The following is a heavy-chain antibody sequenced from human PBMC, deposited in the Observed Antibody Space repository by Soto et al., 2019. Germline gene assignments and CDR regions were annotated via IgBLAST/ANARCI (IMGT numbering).Heavy chain of an antibody. V-gene: IGHV1-69*01. CDR2: IIPIFGTA. J-gene: IGHJ4*02. Sequence: QVQLVQSGAEVKKPGSSVKVSCKASGGTFSSYAISWVRQAPGQGLEWMGGIIPIFGTANYAQKFQGRVTITADESTSTAYMELSSLRSEDTAVYYCARETSYYDFWSGYYYFDYWGQGTLVTVSS. D-gene: IGHD3-3*01. CDR1: GGTFSSYA. CDR3: ARETSYYDFWSGYYYFDY.